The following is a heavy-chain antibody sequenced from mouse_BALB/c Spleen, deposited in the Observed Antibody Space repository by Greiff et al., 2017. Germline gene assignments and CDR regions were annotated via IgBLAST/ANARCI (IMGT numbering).Heavy chain of an antibody. J-gene: IGHJ4*01. CDR1: GYSITSGYY. CDR3: AREAYYRYVDY. V-gene: IGHV3-6*02. D-gene: IGHD2-14*01. CDR2: ISYDGSN. Sequence: EVQLQESGPGLVKPSQSLSLTCSVTGYSITSGYYWNWIRQFPGNKLEWMGYISYDGSNNYNPSLKNRISITRDTSKNQFFLKLNSVTTEDTATYYCAREAYYRYVDYWGQGTSVTVSS.